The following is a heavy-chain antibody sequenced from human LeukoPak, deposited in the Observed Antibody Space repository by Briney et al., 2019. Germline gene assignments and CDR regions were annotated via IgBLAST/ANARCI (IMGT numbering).Heavy chain of an antibody. Sequence: PSETLSLTRTVSGGSISSYYWSWIRQPPGKGLEWIGYIYYSGSTNYNPSLKSRVTISVDTSKNQFSLKLSSVTAADTAVYYCARAEGSSGYIYDYWGQGTLVTVSS. CDR2: IYYSGST. CDR3: ARAEGSSGYIYDY. J-gene: IGHJ4*02. V-gene: IGHV4-59*08. D-gene: IGHD3-22*01. CDR1: GGSISSYY.